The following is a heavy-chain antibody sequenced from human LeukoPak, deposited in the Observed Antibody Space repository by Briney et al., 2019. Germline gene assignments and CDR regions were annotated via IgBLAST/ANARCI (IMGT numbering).Heavy chain of an antibody. CDR2: ISGSGGST. J-gene: IGHJ6*03. CDR3: AKGYQPPYYHYMDV. D-gene: IGHD2-2*01. V-gene: IGHV3-23*01. CDR1: GLTFRNYG. Sequence: GGTLRLSCAVSGLTFRNYGMTWVRQAPGKGLEWVSGISGSGGSTYYGGSVKGRFTISRDNSKDTLYLQMNSLRAEDTAIYYCAKGYQPPYYHYMDVWGKGTTVTISS.